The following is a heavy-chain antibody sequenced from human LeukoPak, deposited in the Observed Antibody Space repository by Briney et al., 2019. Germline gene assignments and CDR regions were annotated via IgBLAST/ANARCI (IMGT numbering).Heavy chain of an antibody. D-gene: IGHD1-26*01. CDR1: GFTFDDYG. CDR2: INWNGGST. CDR3: ARASALYGSYGDYDHYYMDV. J-gene: IGHJ6*03. Sequence: GGSLRLSCAASGFTFDDYGMSWVRQAPGKGLEWVSGINWNGGSTGYADSVKGRFTISRDNAKNSLYLQMNSLRAEDTALYYCARASALYGSYGDYDHYYMDVWGKGTTVTVSS. V-gene: IGHV3-20*04.